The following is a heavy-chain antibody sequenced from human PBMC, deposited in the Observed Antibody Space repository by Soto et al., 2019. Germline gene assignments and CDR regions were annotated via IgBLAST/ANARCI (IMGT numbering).Heavy chain of an antibody. CDR2: SSASGLNT. Sequence: DVQLLESGGGLGHPGGSLRLSCAASGFTFSSYAMSWVRQAPGTGLEWVSASSASGLNTYYADSVRGRSTISRDNSKKTVDLQMNSLRVEDTAVYYCAKFYCISTTCQTPAAKSTGGFEIWGQGTLVTVS. J-gene: IGHJ3*02. D-gene: IGHD2-2*01. CDR1: GFTFSSYA. CDR3: AKFYCISTTCQTPAAKSTGGFEI. V-gene: IGHV3-23*01.